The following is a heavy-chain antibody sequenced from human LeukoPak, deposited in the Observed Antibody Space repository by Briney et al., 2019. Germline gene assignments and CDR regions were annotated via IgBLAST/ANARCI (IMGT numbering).Heavy chain of an antibody. Sequence: TGGSPRLSCAASGFTFSSYWMSWVRQAPGKGLEWVANIKQDGSEKYYVDSVKGRFTISRDNAKNSLYLQMNSLRAEDTAVYYCARIWGGYSYGYGPGYYVYWGQGTLVTVSS. D-gene: IGHD5-18*01. CDR1: GFTFSSYW. CDR3: ARIWGGYSYGYGPGYYVY. J-gene: IGHJ4*02. CDR2: IKQDGSEK. V-gene: IGHV3-7*05.